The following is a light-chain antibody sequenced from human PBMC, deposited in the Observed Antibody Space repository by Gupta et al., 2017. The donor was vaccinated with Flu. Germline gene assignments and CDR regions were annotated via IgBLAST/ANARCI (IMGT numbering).Light chain of an antibody. J-gene: IGLJ3*02. V-gene: IGLV3-21*02. CDR1: NIGRKS. Sequence: SSALTQPPSVSVAPGQTARITCGTENIGRKSVHWYQQKADQAPVLIVYDDGDRLSGSPERFSGSNSGGTATLTISRVEAGEEAGYYCQVWEDGSDHHCMFGGGTKMTVL. CDR3: QVWEDGSDHHCM. CDR2: DDG.